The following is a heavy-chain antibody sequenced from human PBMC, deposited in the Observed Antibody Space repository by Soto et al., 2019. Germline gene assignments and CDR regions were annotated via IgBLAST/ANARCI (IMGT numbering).Heavy chain of an antibody. D-gene: IGHD2-2*02. V-gene: IGHV6-1*01. CDR1: GDSVSSNSAA. CDR3: ARDRDIVVVPAAIRSNYYYYGMDV. J-gene: IGHJ6*02. Sequence: AQTLSLTCAISGDSVSSNSAAWNWIRQSPSRGLEWLGRTYYRSKWYNDYAVSVKSRITINPDTSKNQFSLQLNSVTPEDTAVYYCARDRDIVVVPAAIRSNYYYYGMDVWGQGTTVTVSS. CDR2: TYYRSKWYN.